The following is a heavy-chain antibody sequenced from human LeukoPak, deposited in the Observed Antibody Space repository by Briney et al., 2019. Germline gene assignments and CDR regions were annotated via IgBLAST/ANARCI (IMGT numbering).Heavy chain of an antibody. J-gene: IGHJ4*02. Sequence: ASVKVSCKASGYTFTGYYMHWVRQAPGQGLEWMGWINPNSGGTNYAQKFQGRVTMTRDTSISTAYMELSRLRSDDTAVYYCTRRPDRGRTPLTGPFDYWGQGTLVTVSS. CDR1: GYTFTGYY. CDR2: INPNSGGT. D-gene: IGHD7-27*01. V-gene: IGHV1-2*02. CDR3: TRRPDRGRTPLTGPFDY.